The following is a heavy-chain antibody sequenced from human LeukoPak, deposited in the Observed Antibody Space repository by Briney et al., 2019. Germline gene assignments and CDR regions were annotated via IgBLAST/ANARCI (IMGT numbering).Heavy chain of an antibody. CDR2: MQSTGNS. CDR1: GDSISTYH. Sequence: SETVSLTCSVSGDSISTYHWNWIRKPPGKGLEWIGYMQSTGNSKYNPSLRSRVNMFVDTSKNQAALILSSVTAADKAVYYCARDKQHSYGRYFDHWGQGALVTVSS. J-gene: IGHJ4*02. CDR3: ARDKQHSYGRYFDH. D-gene: IGHD3-16*01. V-gene: IGHV4-59*01.